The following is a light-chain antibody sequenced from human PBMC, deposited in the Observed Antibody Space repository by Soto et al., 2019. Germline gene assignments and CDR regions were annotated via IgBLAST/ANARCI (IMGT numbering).Light chain of an antibody. Sequence: IVMTQSPDALAVSLGERATINCKSSQSLLFKSTNKIQLAWYQQKPGQPPKVLIYRASTRTSGVPDRFSGSGSGTDFNLTISSLQAEDAAVYYCQQHYSIPLTFGGGTKVDI. CDR1: QSLLFKSTNKIQ. V-gene: IGKV4-1*01. CDR2: RAS. CDR3: QQHYSIPLT. J-gene: IGKJ4*01.